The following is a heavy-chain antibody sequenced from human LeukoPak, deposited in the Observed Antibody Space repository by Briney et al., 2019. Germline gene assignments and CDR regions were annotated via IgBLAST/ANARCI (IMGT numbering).Heavy chain of an antibody. Sequence: GGSLRLSCAASGFSFSSYSMNWVRQAPGKGLEWVSYISSSSSIIHYADSVKGRFTISRDNAKNSLYLQMNSLRAEDTAVYYCARVPPERTGYLGRGTSYSYYGMDVWGQGTTVTVSS. J-gene: IGHJ6*02. CDR3: ARVPPERTGYLGRGTSYSYYGMDV. V-gene: IGHV3-48*04. D-gene: IGHD3/OR15-3a*01. CDR2: ISSSSSII. CDR1: GFSFSSYS.